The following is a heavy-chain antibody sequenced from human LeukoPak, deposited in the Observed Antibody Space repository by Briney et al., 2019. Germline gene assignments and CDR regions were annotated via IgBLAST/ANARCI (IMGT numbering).Heavy chain of an antibody. V-gene: IGHV3-7*03. CDR1: GFRFNNYY. CDR2: INQDGRDK. J-gene: IGHJ3*02. CDR3: AREDRIMITFGGVIVDDAFDI. Sequence: AGGSLRLSCAASGFRFNNYYMSWVRQAPGKGLEWVANINQDGRDKYYVDSVKGRFTISRDNAKNSLYPQMNSLRAEDTAVYYCAREDRIMITFGGVIVDDAFDIWGQGTMVTVSS. D-gene: IGHD3-16*02.